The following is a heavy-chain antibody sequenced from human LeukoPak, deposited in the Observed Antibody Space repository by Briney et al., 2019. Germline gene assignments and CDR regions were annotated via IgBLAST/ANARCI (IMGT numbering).Heavy chain of an antibody. V-gene: IGHV4-59*01. CDR3: ARGFTSVRYYDFWSGYSGLYYFDY. J-gene: IGHJ4*02. CDR1: GGSISSYY. Sequence: SETLSLTCTVSGGSISSYYWSWIRQPPGKGLEWIGYIYYSGSTNYNPSLKSRVTISVDTSKNQFSLKLSSVTAADTAVYYCARGFTSVRYYDFWSGYSGLYYFDYWGQGTLVTVSS. D-gene: IGHD3-3*01. CDR2: IYYSGST.